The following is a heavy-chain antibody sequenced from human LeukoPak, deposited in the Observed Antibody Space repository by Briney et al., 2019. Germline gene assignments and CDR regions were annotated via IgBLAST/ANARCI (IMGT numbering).Heavy chain of an antibody. CDR2: ISSSSSYI. CDR1: GFTFSSYS. J-gene: IGHJ4*02. CDR3: AKVIGSSWYRGIDY. V-gene: IGHV3-21*04. Sequence: GGSLRLSCTASGFTFSSYSMNWVRQAPGKGLEWVSSISSSSSYIYYADSVKGRFTISRDNAKNSLYLQMNSLRAEDTAVYYCAKVIGSSWYRGIDYWGQGTLVTVSS. D-gene: IGHD6-13*01.